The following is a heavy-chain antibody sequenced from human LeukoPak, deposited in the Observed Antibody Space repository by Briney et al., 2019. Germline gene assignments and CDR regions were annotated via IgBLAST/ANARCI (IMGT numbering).Heavy chain of an antibody. CDR3: TRRGDYFDY. Sequence: PGRSLRLSCAASGFTFSNAGLTWVRQPPWKGLEWVGCIISNAGGGTTVYAAPVKGRFTISTNDSQNTLYLQMNTLKTEDTALYYCTRRGDYFDYWGQGTLVTVSS. CDR1: GFTFSNAG. J-gene: IGHJ4*02. CDR2: IISNAGGGTT. V-gene: IGHV3-15*01.